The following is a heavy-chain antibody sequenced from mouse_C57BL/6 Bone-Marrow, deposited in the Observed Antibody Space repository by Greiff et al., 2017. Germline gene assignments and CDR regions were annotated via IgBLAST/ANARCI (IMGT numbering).Heavy chain of an antibody. Sequence: EVKLVESGGDLVKPGGSLKLSCAASGFTFSSYGLSWVRQPPDKSLEWVATISSGGSYTYYPDSVKGRFTISRDNAKNTLYLQMSSLKAEDTAMYYCARQGVYYGMDYWGQGTSVTVSS. V-gene: IGHV5-6*02. CDR1: GFTFSSYG. CDR2: ISSGGSYT. CDR3: ARQGVYYGMDY. J-gene: IGHJ4*01.